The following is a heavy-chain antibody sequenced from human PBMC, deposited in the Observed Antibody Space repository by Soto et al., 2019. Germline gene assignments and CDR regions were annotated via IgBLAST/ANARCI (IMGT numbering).Heavy chain of an antibody. CDR2: IDWDDDK. CDR1: GFSLSTSGMC. V-gene: IGHV2-70*11. Sequence: SGPTLVNPTQTLTLTCTFSGFSLSTSGMCVSWIRQPPGKALEWLARIDWDDDKYYITSLRTRLTISRDTSKTQVVLTMTNMDPVDTATYYCVRYVRAAVGKGVFDYCCQGTLVTVSS. D-gene: IGHD6-13*01. J-gene: IGHJ4*02. CDR3: VRYVRAAVGKGVFDY.